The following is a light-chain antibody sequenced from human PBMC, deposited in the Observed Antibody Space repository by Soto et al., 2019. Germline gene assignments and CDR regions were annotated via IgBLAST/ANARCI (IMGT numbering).Light chain of an antibody. Sequence: DIPMTQSPSSLSASAGDRVTIICRASPSVSFYLNWYQKKPWRAPKLLIYAASTLQSGVPSRFSGSGSGTDFTLTINSRQPEDFATYYCQQTYSSRTWTFGQGTEVEVK. CDR3: QQTYSSRTWT. V-gene: IGKV1-39*01. CDR2: AAS. CDR1: PSVSFY. J-gene: IGKJ1*01.